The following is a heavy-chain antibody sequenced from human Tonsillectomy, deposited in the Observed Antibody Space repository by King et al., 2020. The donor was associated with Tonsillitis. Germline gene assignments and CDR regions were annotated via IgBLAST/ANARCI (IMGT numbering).Heavy chain of an antibody. J-gene: IGHJ2*01. CDR3: ARALHIVENFDL. D-gene: IGHD2-21*01. CDR1: GGPISNYY. Sequence: QLQESGPGLVKPSETLSLTCTVSGGPISNYYWSWIRQPPGKGLEWIGYIYYSGSTNYNPSLKSRVTISVDTSKNQFSLKLSSVTAADTAVYYCARALHIVENFDLWGRGTLVTVSS. V-gene: IGHV4-59*01. CDR2: IYYSGST.